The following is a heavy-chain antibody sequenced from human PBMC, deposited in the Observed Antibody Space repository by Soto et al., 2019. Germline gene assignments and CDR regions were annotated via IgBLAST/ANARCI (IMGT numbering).Heavy chain of an antibody. Sequence: PSETLSLTCAVSGYSIGSGYYWAWIRQSPGKGLEWIGSIYNAGSVYYNPSLKGRVALSMDTSKNHFSLKLTSVTAAEKAVYYCARTFDYYGMEVWGQGTTVT. CDR1: GYSIGSGYY. J-gene: IGHJ6*02. V-gene: IGHV4-38-2*01. CDR3: ARTFDYYGMEV. CDR2: IYNAGSV.